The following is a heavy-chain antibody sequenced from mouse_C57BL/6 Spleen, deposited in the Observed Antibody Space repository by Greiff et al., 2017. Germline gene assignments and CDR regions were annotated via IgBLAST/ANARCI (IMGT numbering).Heavy chain of an antibody. CDR1: GFSLTSYG. CDR2: IWGVGST. CDR3: ASSDSSGSFAY. D-gene: IGHD3-2*02. Sequence: QVHVKQSGPGLVAPSQSLSITCTVSGFSLTSYGVDWVRQSPGKGLEWLGVIWGVGSTNYNSALKSRLSISKDNSKSQVFLKMNSLQTDDTAMYYCASSDSSGSFAYWGQGTLVTVSA. J-gene: IGHJ3*01. V-gene: IGHV2-6*01.